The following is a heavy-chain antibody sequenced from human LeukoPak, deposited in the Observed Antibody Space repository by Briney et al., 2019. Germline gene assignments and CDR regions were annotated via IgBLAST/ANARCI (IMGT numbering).Heavy chain of an antibody. CDR2: IYYSGST. V-gene: IGHV4-39*07. J-gene: IGHJ4*02. CDR3: ARASCIAARPPGY. CDR1: GSSISSSSYY. Sequence: PSETLSLTCTVSGSSISSSSYYWGWIRQPPGKGLEWIGSIYYSGSTYYNPSLKSRVTISVDTSKNQFSLKLSSVTAADTAVYYCARASCIAARPPGYWGQGTLVTVSS. D-gene: IGHD6-6*01.